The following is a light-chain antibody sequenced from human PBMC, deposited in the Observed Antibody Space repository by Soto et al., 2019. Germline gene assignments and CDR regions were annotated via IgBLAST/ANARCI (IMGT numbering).Light chain of an antibody. CDR1: QSISSY. CDR2: AAS. Sequence: DIQMTQSPSSLSASVGDRVTITCRASQSISSYLNWYQQKPGKAPKRLIYAASSLQSGVPSRFSGSGSGTEFTLTISSLQPEDFATYYCLQHNSYPTFGQGTRLEI. CDR3: LQHNSYPT. V-gene: IGKV1-17*01. J-gene: IGKJ5*01.